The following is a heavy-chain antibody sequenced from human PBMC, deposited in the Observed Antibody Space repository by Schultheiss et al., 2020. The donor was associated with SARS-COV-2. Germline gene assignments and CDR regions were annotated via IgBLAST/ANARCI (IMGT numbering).Heavy chain of an antibody. CDR2: IKQDGSEK. D-gene: IGHD3-3*01. V-gene: IGHV3-7*01. Sequence: GESLKISCAASGFTFSNAWMSWVRQAPGKGLEWVANIKQDGSEKYYVDSVKGRFTISRDNAKNSLYLQMNSLRAEDTAVYYCARGLRFLEWLFDYWGQGTLVTVSS. CDR3: ARGLRFLEWLFDY. CDR1: GFTFSNAW. J-gene: IGHJ4*02.